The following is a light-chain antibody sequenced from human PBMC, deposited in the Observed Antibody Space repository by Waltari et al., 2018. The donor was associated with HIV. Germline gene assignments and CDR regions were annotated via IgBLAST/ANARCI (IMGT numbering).Light chain of an antibody. CDR3: QHYESPPFT. CDR2: DAS. Sequence: DIQMTQSPSSLSASIGDRVTITCQASDYITNFLNWFQQRQGEAPKLLISDASNLQSGVPSRFAGSGSGTDFTLTINNLQPEDIATYFCQHYESPPFTLGPGTKVDIK. CDR1: DYITNF. J-gene: IGKJ3*01. V-gene: IGKV1-33*01.